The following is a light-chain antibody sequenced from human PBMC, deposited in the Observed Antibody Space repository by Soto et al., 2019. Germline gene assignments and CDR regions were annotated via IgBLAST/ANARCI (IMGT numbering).Light chain of an antibody. J-gene: IGLJ2*01. CDR1: SSDVGGYSH. CDR2: EVS. V-gene: IGLV2-14*01. Sequence: QSVLTQPRSVSGSPGQSVTISCTGSSSDVGGYSHVSWFQQHPGKAPKLMIYEVSNRPSGVSNRFSGSKSGNTASLTISGLQAEDEADYYCSSYTSSSTLVVFGGGTKLTVL. CDR3: SSYTSSSTLVV.